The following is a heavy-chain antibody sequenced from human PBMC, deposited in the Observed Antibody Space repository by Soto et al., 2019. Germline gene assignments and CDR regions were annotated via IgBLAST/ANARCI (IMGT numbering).Heavy chain of an antibody. J-gene: IGHJ3*02. V-gene: IGHV1-69*13. D-gene: IGHD6-19*01. CDR1: GGTFSSYA. CDR2: IIPIFGTA. CDR3: ARRLVAGSQGAFDI. Sequence: SVKVSCKASGGTFSSYAISWVRQAPGQGLEWMGGIIPIFGTANYAQKFQGRVTITADESTSTAYMELSSLRSEDTAVYYCARRLVAGSQGAFDIWGQGTMVTVSS.